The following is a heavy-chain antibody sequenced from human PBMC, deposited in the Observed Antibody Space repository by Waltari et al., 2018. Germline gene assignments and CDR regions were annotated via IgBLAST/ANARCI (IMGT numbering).Heavy chain of an antibody. Sequence: QVQLVQSGAEVKKPGASVKVSCKAYGYTYTSYYRNWVRQAPGQGLEWMRIIHPSGGSTSYAQKLQCRVTMTRDTSTSTVYMELSILRSEDTAVYYCARSPYSGNTAFFHHWGQGTLVTVSS. J-gene: IGHJ1*01. V-gene: IGHV1-46*01. CDR3: ARSPYSGNTAFFHH. D-gene: IGHD1-26*01. CDR1: GYTYTSYY. CDR2: IHPSGGST.